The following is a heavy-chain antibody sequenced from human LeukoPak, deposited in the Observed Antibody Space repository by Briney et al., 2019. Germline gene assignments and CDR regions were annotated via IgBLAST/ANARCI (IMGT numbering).Heavy chain of an antibody. J-gene: IGHJ6*02. D-gene: IGHD1-26*01. CDR3: ARDIGHYGMDV. CDR2: IYSGGST. Sequence: RSGGSLRLSCAASGFTFSIYAMTWVRQAPGKGLEWVSVIYSGGSTYYADSVKGRFTISRDNSKNTLYLQMNSLRAEDTAVYYCARDIGHYGMDVWGLGTTVTVSS. CDR1: GFTFSIYA. V-gene: IGHV3-53*01.